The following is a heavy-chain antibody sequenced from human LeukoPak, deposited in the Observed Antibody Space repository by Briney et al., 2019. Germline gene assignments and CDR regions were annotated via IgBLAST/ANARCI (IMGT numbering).Heavy chain of an antibody. CDR2: IYYSGST. Sequence: PSETLSLTCTVSGGSISSYFRSWIRQPPGKGLEWIGYIYYSGSTNYNPSLKGRLTISVDTSRNQFSLKLSSVTAADTAVYYCARYTERGFDIWGQGTMVTVSS. J-gene: IGHJ3*02. CDR3: ARYTERGFDI. V-gene: IGHV4-59*01. CDR1: GGSISSYF.